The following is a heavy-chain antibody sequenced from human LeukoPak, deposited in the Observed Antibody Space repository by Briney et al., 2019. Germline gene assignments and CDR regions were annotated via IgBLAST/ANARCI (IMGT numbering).Heavy chain of an antibody. Sequence: PGGSLRLSCAASGFTFSRYEMNWVRQAPGKGLEWVSYISSSGSTIYYADSVKGRFTISRDNAKNSLYLQMNSLRAEDTAVYYCASYLLGYCSSPTCSAGYWGQGTLVTVSS. D-gene: IGHD2-2*01. J-gene: IGHJ4*02. CDR3: ASYLLGYCSSPTCSAGY. CDR2: ISSSGSTI. CDR1: GFTFSRYE. V-gene: IGHV3-48*03.